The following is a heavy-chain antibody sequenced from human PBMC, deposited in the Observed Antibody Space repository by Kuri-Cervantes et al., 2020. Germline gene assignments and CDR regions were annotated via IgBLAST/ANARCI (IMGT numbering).Heavy chain of an antibody. V-gene: IGHV3-30-3*01. CDR2: ISYDGSNK. Sequence: GGSLRLSCAASGFTFSSYAMHWVRQAPGKGLEWVAVISYDGSNKYYADSVKGRFTISRDNSKNTLYLQMNSLRAEDTAVYYCARPNRYCSSTSCLASDRNYGMDVWGQGTTVTVSS. D-gene: IGHD2-2*01. J-gene: IGHJ6*02. CDR1: GFTFSSYA. CDR3: ARPNRYCSSTSCLASDRNYGMDV.